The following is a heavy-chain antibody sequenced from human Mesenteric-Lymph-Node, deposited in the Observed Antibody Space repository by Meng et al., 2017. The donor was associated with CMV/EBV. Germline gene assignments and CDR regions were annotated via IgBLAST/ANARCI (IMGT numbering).Heavy chain of an antibody. CDR3: ARGFGYCSGGNCYVGGVDY. CDR1: GFIFSDYW. V-gene: IGHV3-7*01. D-gene: IGHD2-15*01. J-gene: IGHJ4*02. Sequence: GESLKISCAASGFIFSDYWMHWVRQAPGKGLEWVANIKEDGSAKYYVDSVEGRFTISRDNAKNSLYLQINSLRAEDTAVYYCARGFGYCSGGNCYVGGVDYWGQGTLVTVSS. CDR2: IKEDGSAK.